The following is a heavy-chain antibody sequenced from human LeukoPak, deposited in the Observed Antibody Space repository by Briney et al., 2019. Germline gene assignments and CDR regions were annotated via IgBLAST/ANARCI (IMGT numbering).Heavy chain of an antibody. CDR1: GVTVATNS. CDR3: ASAREYCGSAECYEYFQH. D-gene: IGHD2-21*01. CDR2: IYIEVRT. Sequence: PGRSLRLSCAAAGVTVATNSMSWARQSPGKGLEWDSVIYIEVRTNNQASWSAGFTVSRDNSRNTLFLQMKNLRAEDTALYFCASAREYCGSAECYEYFQHWGQGTLVIVSS. J-gene: IGHJ1*01. V-gene: IGHV3-53*01.